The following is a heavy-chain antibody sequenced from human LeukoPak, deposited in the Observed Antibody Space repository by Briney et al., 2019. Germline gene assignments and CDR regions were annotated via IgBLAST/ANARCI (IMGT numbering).Heavy chain of an antibody. CDR2: INSDGSST. CDR1: GFTFSSYW. J-gene: IGHJ4*02. CDR3: ARGPLGYGILTGYYGFDY. V-gene: IGHV3-74*01. D-gene: IGHD3-9*01. Sequence: PGESLRLSCAASGFTFSSYWMHWVRQAPGKGLVWVSRINSDGSSTSYADSVKGRFTISRDNAKNTLYLQMNSLRAEDTAVYYCARGPLGYGILTGYYGFDYWGQGTLVTVSS.